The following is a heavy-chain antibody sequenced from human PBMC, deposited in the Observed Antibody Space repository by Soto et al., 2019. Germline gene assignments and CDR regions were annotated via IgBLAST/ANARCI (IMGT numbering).Heavy chain of an antibody. Sequence: ASVKVSCKASGGTFSSYAISWVRQAPGQGLEWMGGIIPIFGTANYAQKFQGRVTITADESTSTAYMELSSLRSEDTAVYYCARGGDGYCSGGSCYRLAYYYGMDVWGQGTTVTVSS. V-gene: IGHV1-69*13. CDR3: ARGGDGYCSGGSCYRLAYYYGMDV. J-gene: IGHJ6*02. CDR1: GGTFSSYA. CDR2: IIPIFGTA. D-gene: IGHD2-15*01.